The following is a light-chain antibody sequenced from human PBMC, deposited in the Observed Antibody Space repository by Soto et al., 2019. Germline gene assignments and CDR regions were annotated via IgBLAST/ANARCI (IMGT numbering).Light chain of an antibody. CDR2: DAS. Sequence: EIVFTQSPATLSLSPGERATLSCRASQSVSSYLAWYQQKFGQAPRLLIYDASNRATGIPARLSGSGSATDFTLTISSXEPEDFAIYYCQQRYNWPLTFGQGTKVDIK. CDR3: QQRYNWPLT. V-gene: IGKV3-11*01. CDR1: QSVSSY. J-gene: IGKJ1*01.